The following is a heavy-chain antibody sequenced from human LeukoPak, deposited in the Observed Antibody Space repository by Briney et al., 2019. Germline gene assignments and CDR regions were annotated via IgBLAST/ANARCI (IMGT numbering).Heavy chain of an antibody. Sequence: GGSLRLSCAASGFTFSSYSMNWVRQAPGKGLEWVSSISSSSSYIYYADSVKGRFTISRDNAKNSLYLQMNSLKTEDTAVYYCTREGNSLYYYYYMDVWGKGTTVTISS. V-gene: IGHV3-21*03. CDR1: GFTFSSYS. CDR2: ISSSSSYI. J-gene: IGHJ6*03. CDR3: TREGNSLYYYYYMDV. D-gene: IGHD4-23*01.